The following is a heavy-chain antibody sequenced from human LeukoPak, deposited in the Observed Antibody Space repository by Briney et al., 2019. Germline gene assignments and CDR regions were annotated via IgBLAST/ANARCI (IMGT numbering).Heavy chain of an antibody. V-gene: IGHV4-31*03. CDR1: GGSISSGGYY. Sequence: SETLSLTCTVSGGSISSGGYYWSWIRQHPGKGLEWIGYIYYSGTTYYNPSLKSRVTISVDTSKNQFSLMLSSVTAADTAVYYCANNGSGTYRFDPWGQGTLVTVSS. CDR3: ANNGSGTYRFDP. J-gene: IGHJ5*02. CDR2: IYYSGTT. D-gene: IGHD3-10*01.